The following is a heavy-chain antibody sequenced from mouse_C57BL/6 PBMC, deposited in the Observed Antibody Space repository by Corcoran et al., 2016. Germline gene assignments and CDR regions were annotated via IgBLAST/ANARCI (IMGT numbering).Heavy chain of an antibody. CDR1: GYTFTSYG. J-gene: IGHJ1*03. Sequence: QVQLQQSGAELARPGASVKLSCKASGYTFTSYGISWVKQRTGQGLEWIGEIYPRSGNTYYNEKFKGKATLTADKSSSTAYMELRSLTSEDSAVYFCARSRDGYPYFDVWGTGTTVTVSS. D-gene: IGHD2-3*01. V-gene: IGHV1-81*01. CDR3: ARSRDGYPYFDV. CDR2: IYPRSGNT.